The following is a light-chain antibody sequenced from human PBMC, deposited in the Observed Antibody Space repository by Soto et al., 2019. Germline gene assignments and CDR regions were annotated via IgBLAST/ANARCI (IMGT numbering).Light chain of an antibody. CDR1: QSIGSW. CDR2: GAS. Sequence: DIQMTQSPSTLSASVGDGVTITCRASQSIGSWLAWYQQKPGTAPKLLIYGASTLQSGVPSRFSGSRSGTDYTLTIGSLQPEDFATYYCQQLNGSPWTFGQGTKVEV. J-gene: IGKJ1*01. CDR3: QQLNGSPWT. V-gene: IGKV1-5*01.